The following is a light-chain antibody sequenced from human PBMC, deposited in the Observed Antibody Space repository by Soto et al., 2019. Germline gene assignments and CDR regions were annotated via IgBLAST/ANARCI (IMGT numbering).Light chain of an antibody. Sequence: EIVMTQSPATLSVSPGERATLSCRASHSGSSNLAWYQQKPGQAPWLLIYDASTRAAGIPSRFSGSGSGTEFTLTISSRQSEDFAVYYCQQYIGWARTFGQGTKVDIK. CDR1: HSGSSN. J-gene: IGKJ1*01. CDR3: QQYIGWART. CDR2: DAS. V-gene: IGKV3-15*01.